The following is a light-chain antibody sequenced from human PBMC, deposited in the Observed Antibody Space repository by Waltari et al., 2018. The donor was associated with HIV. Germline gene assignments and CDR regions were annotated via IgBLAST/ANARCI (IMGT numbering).Light chain of an antibody. Sequence: QSVVTPPPSASGTPGQRVTIPCSGSDSNIGPNYVYWYQDLPGTAPKLLIYKNNQRSSGVPDRFSGSKSDTSASLAISGLRSEDEADYYCASWDDNLNSWVFGGGTKLTVL. CDR3: ASWDDNLNSWV. J-gene: IGLJ3*02. CDR2: KNN. CDR1: DSNIGPNY. V-gene: IGLV1-47*01.